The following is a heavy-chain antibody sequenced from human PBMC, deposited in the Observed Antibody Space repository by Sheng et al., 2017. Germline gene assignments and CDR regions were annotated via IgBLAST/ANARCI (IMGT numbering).Heavy chain of an antibody. Sequence: QVQLQESGPGLVKTSETLSLTCTVSGGSIGRYYWSWIRQPPGKGLEWIGYIYFDGSTNSHSSLKSRVTISVDTSKSQFSLQIRSLTAADTAVYYCARDRALFDAFDIWGQGTMVSVSS. V-gene: IGHV4-59*01. CDR2: IYFDGST. D-gene: IGHD3-10*01. J-gene: IGHJ3*02. CDR1: GGSIGRYY. CDR3: ARDRALFDAFDI.